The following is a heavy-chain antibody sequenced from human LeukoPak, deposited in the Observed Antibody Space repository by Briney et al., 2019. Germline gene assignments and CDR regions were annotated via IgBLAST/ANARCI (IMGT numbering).Heavy chain of an antibody. CDR2: IYTSGST. Sequence: SATLSLTCTVSGGSISSGSYYWSWIRQPAGKGLEWIGRIYTSGSTNYNPSLKSRVTISVDTSKNQFSLKLSSVTAADTAVYYCARDYYDSSAYRYYFDYWGQGTLVTVSS. D-gene: IGHD3-22*01. CDR1: GGSISSGSYY. CDR3: ARDYYDSSAYRYYFDY. V-gene: IGHV4-61*02. J-gene: IGHJ4*02.